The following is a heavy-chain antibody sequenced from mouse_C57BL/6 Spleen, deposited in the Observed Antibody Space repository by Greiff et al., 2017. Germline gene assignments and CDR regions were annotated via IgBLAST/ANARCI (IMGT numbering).Heavy chain of an antibody. CDR3: ARSLYYSNSHYFDY. Sequence: VKLMESGAELVKPGASVKISCKASGYAFSSYWMNWVKQRPGKGLEWIGQIYPGDGDTNYNGKFKGQATLPADKSYSTVYMQLSSLTSEDSAVYFCARSLYYSNSHYFDYWGQGTTLTVSS. J-gene: IGHJ2*01. D-gene: IGHD2-5*01. CDR1: GYAFSSYW. V-gene: IGHV1-80*01. CDR2: IYPGDGDT.